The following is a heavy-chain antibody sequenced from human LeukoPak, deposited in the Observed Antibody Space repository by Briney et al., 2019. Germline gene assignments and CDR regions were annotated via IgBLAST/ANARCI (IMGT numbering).Heavy chain of an antibody. Sequence: GGSLRLSCAASGFTFSSYAMHWVRQAPGKGLEWVAVMSHDGSNKYYGDSVKGRFTISRDNSKDTLYLQMNSLRAEDTAVYYCAKLDSSGWSRPFDYWGQGTLVTVSS. D-gene: IGHD6-19*01. CDR3: AKLDSSGWSRPFDY. CDR2: MSHDGSNK. J-gene: IGHJ4*02. V-gene: IGHV3-30*18. CDR1: GFTFSSYA.